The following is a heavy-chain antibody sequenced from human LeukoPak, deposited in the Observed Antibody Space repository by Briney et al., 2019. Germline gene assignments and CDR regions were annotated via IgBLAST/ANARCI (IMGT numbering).Heavy chain of an antibody. CDR1: GFTFDNVA. Sequence: GGPLRLSCVASGFTFDNVAMSWVRQVPGKGLEWVSAISSGGTTNLADSVKGRFTVSRDNSTNTLYLQMNSLTDDDTAIDYCAKRLHSEDLPGSFFDHWGQGVLVTVSS. CDR3: AKRLHSEDLPGSFFDH. CDR2: ISSGGTT. J-gene: IGHJ4*02. D-gene: IGHD6-6*01. V-gene: IGHV3-23*01.